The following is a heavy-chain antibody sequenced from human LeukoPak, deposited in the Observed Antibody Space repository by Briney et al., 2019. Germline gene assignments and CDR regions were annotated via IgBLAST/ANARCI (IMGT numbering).Heavy chain of an antibody. J-gene: IGHJ4*02. CDR2: IYYSGGT. D-gene: IGHD6-19*01. Sequence: SETLSLTCTVSGGSISSYYWSWIRQPPGKGLEWIGYIYYSGGTNYNPSLKSRVTISVDTSKNQFSLKLSSVTAADTAVYYCARGAGSSGWYYFDYWGQGTLVTVSS. V-gene: IGHV4-59*01. CDR1: GGSISSYY. CDR3: ARGAGSSGWYYFDY.